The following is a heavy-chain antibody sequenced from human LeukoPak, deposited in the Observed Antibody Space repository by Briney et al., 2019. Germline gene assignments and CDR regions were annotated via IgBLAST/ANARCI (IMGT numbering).Heavy chain of an antibody. V-gene: IGHV3-53*01. J-gene: IGHJ4*02. D-gene: IGHD3-10*01. CDR1: GFTVSSNY. CDR3: ARDLRTLWFGELSSSYFDY. Sequence: PGGSLRLSCAASGFTVSSNYMSWVRQAPGKGLEWVSVIYSGGSTYYADSVKGRFTISRDNAKNSLYLQMNSLRAEDTAVYYCARDLRTLWFGELSSSYFDYWGQGTLVTVSS. CDR2: IYSGGST.